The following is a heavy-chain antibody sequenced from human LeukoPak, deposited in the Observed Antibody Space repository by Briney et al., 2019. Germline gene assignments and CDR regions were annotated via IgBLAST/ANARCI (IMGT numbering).Heavy chain of an antibody. Sequence: PGGSLRLSCAASGFTFDDYAMHWVRQAPGKGLEWVSGISSNSGSIGYADSVKGRFTISRDNAKNSLYLQMNSLRAEDTALYYCAKDMTTVTTYLFDHWGQGTLVTVSS. V-gene: IGHV3-9*01. CDR2: ISSNSGSI. J-gene: IGHJ5*02. CDR1: GFTFDDYA. CDR3: AKDMTTVTTYLFDH. D-gene: IGHD4-17*01.